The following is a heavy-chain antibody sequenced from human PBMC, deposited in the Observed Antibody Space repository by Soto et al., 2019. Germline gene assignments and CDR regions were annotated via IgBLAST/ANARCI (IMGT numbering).Heavy chain of an antibody. V-gene: IGHV3-7*03. J-gene: IGHJ2*01. D-gene: IGHD3-22*01. Sequence: EVQLVESGGGLVRPGGSLRLSCAASGFTFTTYWMTWVRQAPGKGLEWVANIKQDGTEKYYVDSVKGRFTISRDNAKDSLYLQMNSLRADDTAVYYCARDRASYYDGSGYNYRWYFDLWGRGTLVTVSS. CDR2: IKQDGTEK. CDR1: GFTFTTYW. CDR3: ARDRASYYDGSGYNYRWYFDL.